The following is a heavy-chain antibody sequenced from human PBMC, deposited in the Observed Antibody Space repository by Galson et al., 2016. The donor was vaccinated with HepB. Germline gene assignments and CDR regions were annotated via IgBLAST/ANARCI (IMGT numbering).Heavy chain of an antibody. Sequence: SLRLSCAASGFTFSNYGMHWVRHAPGKGLEWVAADSMDGRRKFYADSVKGRFTISRDNSNSMLFLQMSSLRADDTAVYYCARRHEYCPPVGCSVDYWGQGTLVSVSS. V-gene: IGHV3-30*03. CDR2: DSMDGRRK. CDR3: ARRHEYCPPVGCSVDY. J-gene: IGHJ4*02. D-gene: IGHD2/OR15-2a*01. CDR1: GFTFSNYG.